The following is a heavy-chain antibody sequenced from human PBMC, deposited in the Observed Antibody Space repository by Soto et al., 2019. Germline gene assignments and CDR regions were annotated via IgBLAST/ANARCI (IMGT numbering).Heavy chain of an antibody. D-gene: IGHD4-17*01. CDR2: IYYTGST. J-gene: IGHJ4*02. CDR1: GGSVSSESHY. Sequence: PSETLSLTCTVSGGSVSSESHYWSWIRQTPGKGLEWIGYIYYTGSTNYNPSLKGRVTMSVDTSRDQVSLRLRSVTRADTAVYYCARLTRWMVYGDYSYGLDYWGQGTLVTVSS. V-gene: IGHV4-61*01. CDR3: ARLTRWMVYGDYSYGLDY.